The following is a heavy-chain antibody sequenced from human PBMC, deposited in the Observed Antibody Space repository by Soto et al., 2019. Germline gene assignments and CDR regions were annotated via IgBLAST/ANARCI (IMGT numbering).Heavy chain of an antibody. CDR2: INPNSGGT. CDR3: ERGRKWLVRAGEYYYYGMDV. J-gene: IGHJ6*02. V-gene: IGHV1-2*04. CDR1: GYTFTGYY. Sequence: ASVKVSCKASGYTFTGYYMHWVRQAPGQGLEWMGWINPNSGGTNYAQKFQGWVTMTRDTSISKAYMELSRLRSDDTAVYYCERGRKWLVRAGEYYYYGMDVWGQGTTLTVS. D-gene: IGHD6-19*01.